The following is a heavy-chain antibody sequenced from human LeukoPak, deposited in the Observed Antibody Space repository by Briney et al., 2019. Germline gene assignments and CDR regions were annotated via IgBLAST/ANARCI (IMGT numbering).Heavy chain of an antibody. V-gene: IGHV1-18*01. Sequence: ASVKVSCKASGYTFTSYGISWVRQAPGQGLEWMGWISAYNGNSNYAQKLQGRVTMTTDTSTSSAYMELRSLRSDDTAVYYCARVVTGTTVWFDPWGQGTLVTVSS. CDR3: ARVVTGTTVWFDP. CDR1: GYTFTSYG. D-gene: IGHD1-7*01. J-gene: IGHJ5*02. CDR2: ISAYNGNS.